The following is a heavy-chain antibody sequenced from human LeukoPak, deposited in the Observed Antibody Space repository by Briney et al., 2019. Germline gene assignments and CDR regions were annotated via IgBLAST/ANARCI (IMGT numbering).Heavy chain of an antibody. J-gene: IGHJ4*02. D-gene: IGHD3-22*01. CDR1: GYTLTELS. Sequence: ASVKVSCKVSGYTLTELSMHSVRQAPGKGLERMGGFDPEDGETIYAQKFQGRVTMTEDTSTDTAYMELSSLRSEDTAVYYCATGYKFTMIPLDYWGQGTLVTVSS. CDR2: FDPEDGET. CDR3: ATGYKFTMIPLDY. V-gene: IGHV1-24*01.